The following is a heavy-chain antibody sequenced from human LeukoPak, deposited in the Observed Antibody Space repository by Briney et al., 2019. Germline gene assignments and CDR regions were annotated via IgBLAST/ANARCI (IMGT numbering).Heavy chain of an antibody. CDR2: INHSGST. V-gene: IGHV4-34*01. J-gene: IGHJ4*02. CDR1: GGSFSGYY. Sequence: SETLSLTCAVYGGSFSGYYWSWIRQPPGKGLEWIGEINHSGSTNYNPSLKSRVTISVDTSKNQFSLKLSSVTAADTAVYYCARGRKRGYSYGMRFDYWGQGTLVTVSS. CDR3: ARGRKRGYSYGMRFDY. D-gene: IGHD5-18*01.